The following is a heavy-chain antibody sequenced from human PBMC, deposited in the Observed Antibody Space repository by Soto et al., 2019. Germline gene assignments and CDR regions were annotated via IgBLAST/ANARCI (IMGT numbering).Heavy chain of an antibody. CDR2: IKQDGSEK. CDR1: GFTFSSYW. D-gene: IGHD2-15*01. Sequence: EVQLVESGGGLVQPGGSLRLSCAASGFTFSSYWMSWVRQAPGKGLEWVANIKQDGSEKYYVDSVKGRFTISRDNAKNSLYLQMNSLRAEDTAVYYCARESAAVTAATAYWGQGTLVTVSS. V-gene: IGHV3-7*01. CDR3: ARESAAVTAATAY. J-gene: IGHJ4*02.